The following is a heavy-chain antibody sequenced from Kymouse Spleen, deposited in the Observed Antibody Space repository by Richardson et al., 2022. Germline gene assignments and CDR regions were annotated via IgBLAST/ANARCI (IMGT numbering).Heavy chain of an antibody. Sequence: QVQLVESGGGVVQPGRSLRLSCAASGFTFSSYGMHWVRQAPGKGLEWVAVIWYDGSNKYYADSVKGRFTISRDNSKNTLYLQMNSLRAEDTAVYYCARDYYGSGSPQYYYGMDVWGQGTTVTVSS. V-gene: IGHV3-33*01. CDR3: ARDYYGSGSPQYYYGMDV. CDR2: IWYDGSNK. CDR1: GFTFSSYG. D-gene: IGHD3-10*01. J-gene: IGHJ6*02.